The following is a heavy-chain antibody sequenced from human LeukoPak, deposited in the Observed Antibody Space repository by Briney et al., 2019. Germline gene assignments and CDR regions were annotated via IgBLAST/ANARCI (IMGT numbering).Heavy chain of an antibody. CDR2: IYYSGST. CDR3: ARHSRIMITFGGVIVPFFDY. V-gene: IGHV4-59*08. Sequence: SETLSLTCTVSGGSISSYYWSWIRQPAGKGLEWIGYIYYSGSTNYNPSLKSRVTISVDTSKNQFSLKLSSVTAADTAVYYCARHSRIMITFGGVIVPFFDYWGQGTLVTVSS. CDR1: GGSISSYY. J-gene: IGHJ4*02. D-gene: IGHD3-16*02.